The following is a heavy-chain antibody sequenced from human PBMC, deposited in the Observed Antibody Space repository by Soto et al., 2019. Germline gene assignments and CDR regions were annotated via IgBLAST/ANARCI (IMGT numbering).Heavy chain of an antibody. Sequence: SETLSLTCAVYGGSFSGYYWSWIRQPPGKGLEWIGEINHSGSTNYNPSLKSRVTISVDTSKNQFSLKLSSVTAADTAVYYCASQIFKSRGNYDFWSGSSRRPNWFDPWGQGTLVTVSS. D-gene: IGHD3-3*01. CDR3: ASQIFKSRGNYDFWSGSSRRPNWFDP. V-gene: IGHV4-34*01. J-gene: IGHJ5*02. CDR1: GGSFSGYY. CDR2: INHSGST.